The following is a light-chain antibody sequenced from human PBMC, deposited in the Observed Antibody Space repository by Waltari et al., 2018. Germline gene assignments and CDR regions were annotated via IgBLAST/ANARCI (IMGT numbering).Light chain of an antibody. Sequence: DVPVTQSPLPLPVTLGQQASIPCRSSQSLVSSDGNTYFNWFQQRPGQSPRRLLYKVSSRDSGVPDRFSGSGSGTDFTLRISRVEAEDVGVYYCMQGTRWPWTFGQGTKVEIK. CDR1: QSLVSSDGNTY. J-gene: IGKJ1*01. V-gene: IGKV2-30*01. CDR3: MQGTRWPWT. CDR2: KVS.